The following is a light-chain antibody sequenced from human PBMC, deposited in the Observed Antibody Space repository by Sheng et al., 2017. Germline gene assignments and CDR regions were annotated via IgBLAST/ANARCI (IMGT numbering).Light chain of an antibody. J-gene: IGLJ2*01. CDR2: ANT. V-gene: IGLV1-40*01. Sequence: QPVLTQPPSVSGAPGQRVTISCTGNRSNIGAGYDVHWYQQLPGTAPKLLIFANTHRPSGVPDRFSASKSATSASLAITGLQAEDEADYYCQSEDLNLSGVVFGGGTKLTVL. CDR3: QSEDLNLSGVV. CDR1: RSNIGAGYD.